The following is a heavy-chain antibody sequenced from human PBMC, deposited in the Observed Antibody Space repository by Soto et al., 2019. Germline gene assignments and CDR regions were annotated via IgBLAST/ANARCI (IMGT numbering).Heavy chain of an antibody. D-gene: IGHD5-12*01. CDR2: IYYSGST. CDR3: ARVGVATSNGSWPNYYYYYMDV. J-gene: IGHJ6*03. V-gene: IGHV4-59*01. Sequence: SETLSLTCTVSGGSISSYYWSWIRQPPGKRLEWIGYIYYSGSTNYNPSLKSRVTISVDTSKNQFSLKLSSVTAADTAVHYCARVGVATSNGSWPNYYYYYMDVWGKGTTVTVSS. CDR1: GGSISSYY.